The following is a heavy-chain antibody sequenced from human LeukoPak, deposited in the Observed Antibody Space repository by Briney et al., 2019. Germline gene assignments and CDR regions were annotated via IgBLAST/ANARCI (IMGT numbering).Heavy chain of an antibody. CDR3: ARDWAPYDSSGYYDY. CDR1: GFTFSSYE. CDR2: ISSSGSTI. J-gene: IGHJ4*02. D-gene: IGHD3-22*01. Sequence: GGSLRLSCAASGFTFSSYEMNWVRQAPGKGLDWVSYISSSGSTIYYADSVKGRFTISRDNAKNSLYLQMNSLRAEDTAVYYCARDWAPYDSSGYYDYWGQGTLVTVSS. V-gene: IGHV3-48*03.